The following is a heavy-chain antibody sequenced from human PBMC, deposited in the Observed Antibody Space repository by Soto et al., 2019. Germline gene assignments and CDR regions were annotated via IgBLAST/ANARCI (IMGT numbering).Heavy chain of an antibody. CDR3: ARAGDYYGMDV. D-gene: IGHD1-1*01. CDR1: GFTSTDHA. V-gene: IGHV3-49*04. J-gene: IGHJ6*02. CDR2: STSHSYGGTT. Sequence: PGGSLRLSCTFSGFTSTDHALTWVRQAPGKGLEWVAFSTSHSYGGTTDYAASVKGRFTISRDDSKSIAYLQMNSLQIADTAIYYCARAGDYYGMDVWGQGTTVTVSS.